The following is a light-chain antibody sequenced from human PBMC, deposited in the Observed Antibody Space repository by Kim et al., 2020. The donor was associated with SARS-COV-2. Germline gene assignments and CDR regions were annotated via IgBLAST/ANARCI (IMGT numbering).Light chain of an antibody. CDR1: NSNY. Sequence: SGTPGQRVTISCSGSNSNYVYWYQRLPGTAPKLLIYRNNHRPSGVPDRFSGSKSDTSASLAISGLRSDDEADYFCAAWDDSLSGRVFGGGTQLTVL. CDR2: RNN. J-gene: IGLJ3*02. CDR3: AAWDDSLSGRV. V-gene: IGLV1-47*01.